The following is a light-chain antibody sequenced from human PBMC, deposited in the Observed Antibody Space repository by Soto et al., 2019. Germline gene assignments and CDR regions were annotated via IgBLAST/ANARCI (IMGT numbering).Light chain of an antibody. CDR2: SAS. J-gene: IGKJ3*01. CDR3: QKYDSGPIT. Sequence: DLQMTQSPSSLSASVGDRVTITCRASQGIRNYLAWYQQKPGKAPKLLIYSASTLQSGVPSRFSGTGSGTDFTLIIDSLQPEDAATYYCQKYDSGPITFGPGTKVDVK. V-gene: IGKV1-27*01. CDR1: QGIRNY.